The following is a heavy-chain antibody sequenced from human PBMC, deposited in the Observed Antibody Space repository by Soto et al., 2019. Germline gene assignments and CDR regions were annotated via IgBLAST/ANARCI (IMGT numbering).Heavy chain of an antibody. CDR2: IYHSGST. CDR1: GGSISSGGYS. Sequence: QLQLQESGSGLVRPSQTLSLTCAVSGGSISSGGYSCNWIRQPPGKGLEWIGYIYHSGSTYYNPSLKSRVTISVDRSKNQFSLKLSSVTAAYTAVYYCARGVTTVTTFDYWGQGTLVTVSS. D-gene: IGHD4-17*01. CDR3: ARGVTTVTTFDY. V-gene: IGHV4-30-2*01. J-gene: IGHJ4*02.